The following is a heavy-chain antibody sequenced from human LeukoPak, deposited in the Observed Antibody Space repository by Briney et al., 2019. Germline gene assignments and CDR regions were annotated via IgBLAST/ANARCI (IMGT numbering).Heavy chain of an antibody. D-gene: IGHD3-10*01. CDR1: GFTFSSYV. CDR2: ISYDGSNE. CDR3: ARVSGYRGYFDY. V-gene: IGHV3-30*04. Sequence: PGGSLRLSCAASGFTFSSYVMHWVRQAPGKGLEWVAIISYDGSNEYYADSVKGRFTISRDNAKNSLYLQMNSLRAEDTAVYYCARVSGYRGYFDYWGQGTLVTVSS. J-gene: IGHJ4*02.